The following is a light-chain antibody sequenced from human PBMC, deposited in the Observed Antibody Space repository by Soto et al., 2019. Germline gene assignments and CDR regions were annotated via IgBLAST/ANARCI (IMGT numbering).Light chain of an antibody. CDR2: AAS. Sequence: DIQMTQSPSSLSASLGDRVTITCRASQNINSHLNWYQQKPGKDPKVLIYAASRLQSGVPSRFSGSGSGTEFTITISSLEPEDFATYYCQQSHITSLFTFGKGTKLEIK. CDR3: QQSHITSLFT. V-gene: IGKV1-39*01. J-gene: IGKJ2*01. CDR1: QNINSH.